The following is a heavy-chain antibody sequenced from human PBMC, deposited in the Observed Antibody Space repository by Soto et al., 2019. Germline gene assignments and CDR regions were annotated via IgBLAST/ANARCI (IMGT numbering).Heavy chain of an antibody. D-gene: IGHD2-15*01. CDR1: GASISSSSYY. CDR3: ADGGLPLGGQSSWFDP. V-gene: IGHV4-39*01. CDR2: IYYSGST. J-gene: IGHJ5*02. Sequence: QLQLQESGPGLVKPSETLSLTCTVSGASISSSSYYWGWIRQPPGKGLEWIGIIYYSGSTNYNPSLKSRVPIYLCPSKNQFSLTLSSATAAAPAVYYCADGGLPLGGQSSWFDPWGQGTLVTVSS.